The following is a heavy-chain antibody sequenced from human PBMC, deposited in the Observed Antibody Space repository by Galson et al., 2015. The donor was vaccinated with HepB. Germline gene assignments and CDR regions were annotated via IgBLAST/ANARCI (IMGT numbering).Heavy chain of an antibody. CDR2: IIPILGIA. Sequence: SVKVSCKASGGTFSSYTISWVRQAPGQGLEWMGRIIPILGIANYAQKFQGRVTITADKSTSTAYMELSSLRSEDTAVYYCARALFSYGSGNYFDYWGQGTLVTVSS. CDR3: ARALFSYGSGNYFDY. CDR1: GGTFSSYT. V-gene: IGHV1-69*02. D-gene: IGHD3-10*01. J-gene: IGHJ4*02.